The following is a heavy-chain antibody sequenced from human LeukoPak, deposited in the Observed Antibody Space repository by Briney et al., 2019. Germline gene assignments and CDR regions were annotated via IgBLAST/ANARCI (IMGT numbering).Heavy chain of an antibody. J-gene: IGHJ4*02. CDR1: GYTFTSYY. V-gene: IGHV1-46*01. Sequence: ASVKASCKASGYTFTSYYMHWVRQAPGQGLEWVGIINPSGGSTSYAQKFQGRVTMTRDMSTSTVYMELSSLRSEDTAVYYCTREGDRSDYFDYWGQGTLVTVSS. D-gene: IGHD3-10*01. CDR3: TREGDRSDYFDY. CDR2: INPSGGST.